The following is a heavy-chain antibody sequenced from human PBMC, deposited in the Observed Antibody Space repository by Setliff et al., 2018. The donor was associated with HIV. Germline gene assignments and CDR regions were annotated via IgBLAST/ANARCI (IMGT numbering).Heavy chain of an antibody. V-gene: IGHV5-10-1*01. Sequence: PGESLKISCKGSGYSFTSYWISWVRQMPGKGLEWMGRIDPSDSYTNYSPSFQGHVTISADKSIGTAYLQWSSLKASDTAMYYCVRPRLLDYDSSGYYLDAFDIWGQGTMVTVSS. CDR3: VRPRLLDYDSSGYYLDAFDI. J-gene: IGHJ3*02. D-gene: IGHD3-22*01. CDR2: IDPSDSYT. CDR1: GYSFTSYW.